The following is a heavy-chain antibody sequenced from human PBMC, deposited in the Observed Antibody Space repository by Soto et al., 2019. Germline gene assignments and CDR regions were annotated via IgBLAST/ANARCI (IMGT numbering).Heavy chain of an antibody. Sequence: EVQLVESGGGLVKPGGSLRLSCAASGFTFSSYSMNWVRQAPGKGLEWVSSISSSSSYIYYADSVKGRFTISRDNAKNSLYLQMNSLRAEDTAVSYCAGILRYFDWLLRGGGGHYYYGMDVWGQGTTVTVSS. V-gene: IGHV3-21*01. CDR1: GFTFSSYS. CDR3: AGILRYFDWLLRGGGGHYYYGMDV. D-gene: IGHD3-9*01. CDR2: ISSSSSYI. J-gene: IGHJ6*02.